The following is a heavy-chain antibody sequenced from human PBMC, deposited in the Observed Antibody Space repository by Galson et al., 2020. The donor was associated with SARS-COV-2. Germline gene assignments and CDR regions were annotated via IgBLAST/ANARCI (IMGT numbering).Heavy chain of an antibody. CDR2: ISYDENNK. CDR1: GFTFSNYA. V-gene: IGHV3-30*18. CDR3: AKETADYDSSNFDF. J-gene: IGHJ4*02. D-gene: IGHD3-22*01. Sequence: GESLKISCVASGFTFSNYAMHWVRQAPGKGLEWVAIISYDENNKYADSVKGRFTISRDNSKNTLYLQMNSLRPEDTAIYYCAKETADYDSSNFDFWGQGTLVTVSS.